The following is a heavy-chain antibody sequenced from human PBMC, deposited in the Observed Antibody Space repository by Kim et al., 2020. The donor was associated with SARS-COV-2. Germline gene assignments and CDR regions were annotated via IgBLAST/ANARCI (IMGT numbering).Heavy chain of an antibody. CDR3: ARVVVRTRMTLLWFGEFPYYFDY. V-gene: IGHV4-34*01. CDR2: INHSGST. J-gene: IGHJ4*02. CDR1: GGSFSGYY. Sequence: SETLSLTCAVYGGSFSGYYWSWIRQPPGKGLEWIGEINHSGSTNYNPSLKSRVTISVDTSKNQFSLKLSSVTAADTAVYYCARVVVRTRMTLLWFGEFPYYFDYWGQGTLVTVSS. D-gene: IGHD3-10*01.